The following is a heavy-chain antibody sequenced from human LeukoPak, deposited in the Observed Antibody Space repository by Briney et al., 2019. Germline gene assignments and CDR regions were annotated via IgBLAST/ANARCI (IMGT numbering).Heavy chain of an antibody. J-gene: IGHJ5*02. D-gene: IGHD2-15*01. CDR1: GYTFTDYY. CDR3: ARESVVVVAAANNWFDP. V-gene: IGHV1-2*02. CDR2: INPNSGGT. Sequence: ASVKVSCKASGYTFTDYYMHWVRQAPGQGLEWMGWINPNSGGTNYAQKFQGRVTMTRDTSISTAYMELSRLRSDDTAVYYCARESVVVVAAANNWFDPWGQGTLVTVSS.